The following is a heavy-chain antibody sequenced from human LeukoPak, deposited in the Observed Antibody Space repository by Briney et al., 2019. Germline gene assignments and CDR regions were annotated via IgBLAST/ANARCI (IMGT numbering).Heavy chain of an antibody. J-gene: IGHJ3*02. CDR1: GFTFSSYA. Sequence: GRSLRLSCAASGFTFSSYAMHWVRQAPGKGLEWVAVISYDGSNKYYADSVKGRFTISRDNSKNTLYLQMNSLRAEDTAVYYCARRDIGGGSYADAFDIWGQGTMVTVSS. V-gene: IGHV3-30*14. CDR3: ARRDIGGGSYADAFDI. D-gene: IGHD1-26*01. CDR2: ISYDGSNK.